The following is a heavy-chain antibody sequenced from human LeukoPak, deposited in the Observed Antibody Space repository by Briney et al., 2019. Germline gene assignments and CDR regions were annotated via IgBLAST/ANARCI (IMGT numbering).Heavy chain of an antibody. D-gene: IGHD1-26*01. CDR2: ISAYNGNT. J-gene: IGHJ4*02. Sequence: GASVKVSCKASGYTFTSYGISWVRRAPGQGLEWMGWISAYNGNTNYAQKLQGRVTMTTDTSTSTAYMELRSLRSDDTAVYYCARDSGVGATEYYFDYWGQGTLVTVSS. V-gene: IGHV1-18*01. CDR3: ARDSGVGATEYYFDY. CDR1: GYTFTSYG.